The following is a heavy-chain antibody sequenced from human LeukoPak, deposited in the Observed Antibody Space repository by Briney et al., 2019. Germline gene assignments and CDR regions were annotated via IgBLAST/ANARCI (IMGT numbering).Heavy chain of an antibody. Sequence: GGSLRLACAASGFTFSSYSMKWVRQARGKGLGYVSSISSSSRYISYADSVKGRFSSSRDNAKNSLHLQMNSLSAEDTAVYYCARVSRDGYNYAPDYWGQGTLVTVSS. D-gene: IGHD5-24*01. V-gene: IGHV3-21*01. J-gene: IGHJ4*02. CDR1: GFTFSSYS. CDR2: ISSSSRYI. CDR3: ARVSRDGYNYAPDY.